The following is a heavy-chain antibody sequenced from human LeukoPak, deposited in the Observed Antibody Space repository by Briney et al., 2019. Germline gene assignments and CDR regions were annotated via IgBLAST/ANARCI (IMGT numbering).Heavy chain of an antibody. J-gene: IGHJ6*02. D-gene: IGHD6-6*01. CDR3: AKDARPYYYYYGMDV. CDR2: ISYDGSSK. Sequence: GGSLRLSCAASGFTFSSYGMRWVRQAPGKGLEWVAVISYDGSSKYYADSVKGRFTISRDNSKNTLYLQMNSLRAEDTAVYYSAKDARPYYYYYGMDVWGQGTTVTVSS. CDR1: GFTFSSYG. V-gene: IGHV3-30*18.